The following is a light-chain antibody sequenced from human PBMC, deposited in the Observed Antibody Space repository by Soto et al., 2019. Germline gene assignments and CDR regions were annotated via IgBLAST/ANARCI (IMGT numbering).Light chain of an antibody. V-gene: IGKV3-20*01. Sequence: EIVMTQSPATLSVSPGERATLSCRASQSVSSNYLAWYQQKPGQAPRLLIYGASSRATGIPDRFSGSGSGTDFTLTISRLEPEDFAVYYCQRYGTSTTFGQGTKVDIK. J-gene: IGKJ1*01. CDR3: QRYGTSTT. CDR2: GAS. CDR1: QSVSSNY.